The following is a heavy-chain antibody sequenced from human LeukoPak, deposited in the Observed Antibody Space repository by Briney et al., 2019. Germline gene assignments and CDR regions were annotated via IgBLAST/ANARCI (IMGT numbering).Heavy chain of an antibody. J-gene: IGHJ4*02. CDR3: ARSKPKDSSSSRDLAY. CDR2: INHSGST. CDR1: GGSFSGYY. Sequence: SETLSLTCAVYGGSFSGYYWSWIRQPPGKGLEWIGEINHSGSTNYNPSLKSRVTISVDTSKNQFSLKLSSVTAADTAVYYCARSKPKDSSSSRDLAYWGQGTLVTVSS. D-gene: IGHD6-6*01. V-gene: IGHV4-34*01.